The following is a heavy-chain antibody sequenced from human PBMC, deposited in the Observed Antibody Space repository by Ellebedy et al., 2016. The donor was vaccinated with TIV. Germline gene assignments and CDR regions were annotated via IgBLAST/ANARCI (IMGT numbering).Heavy chain of an antibody. CDR3: ARVLSATSGMDV. Sequence: ASVKVSCKTSGYIFTAYYIHWVRQAPGQGLEWMGWINPDSGGTNLPQKFQGRVTMTRDTSVNTAYMELSRLQSDDTAVYYCARVLSATSGMDVWGQGTTVIVS. D-gene: IGHD4/OR15-4a*01. J-gene: IGHJ6*02. CDR2: INPDSGGT. CDR1: GYIFTAYY. V-gene: IGHV1-2*02.